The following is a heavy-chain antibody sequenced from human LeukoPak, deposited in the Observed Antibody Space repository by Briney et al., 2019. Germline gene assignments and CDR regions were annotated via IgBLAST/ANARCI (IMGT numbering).Heavy chain of an antibody. CDR1: GFTFSSYE. D-gene: IGHD3-22*01. CDR2: ISSSGSTI. Sequence: PGGSLRLSCAASGFTFSSYEMNWVRQAPGKGLEWVSYISSSGSTIYYADSVKGRFTISRDNAKNSLYLQMNSLRAEDTAVYYCARDSVDYDSSGHYYYYYYYMDVWGKGTTVTVSS. J-gene: IGHJ6*03. V-gene: IGHV3-48*03. CDR3: ARDSVDYDSSGHYYYYYYYMDV.